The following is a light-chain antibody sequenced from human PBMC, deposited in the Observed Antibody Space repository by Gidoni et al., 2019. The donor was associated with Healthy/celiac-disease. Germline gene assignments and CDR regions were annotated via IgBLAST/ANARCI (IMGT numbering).Light chain of an antibody. Sequence: DIVMTQSPDSLAVSLGERATINCKSSQCVLYSSNNKNYLAWYQQKPGQPPKLLIYWASTRESGVPDRFSGSGSGTDFTLTISSLQAEDVAVYYCQQYYSTPITFXQXTRLEIK. CDR1: QCVLYSSNNKNY. CDR3: QQYYSTPIT. V-gene: IGKV4-1*01. CDR2: WAS. J-gene: IGKJ5*01.